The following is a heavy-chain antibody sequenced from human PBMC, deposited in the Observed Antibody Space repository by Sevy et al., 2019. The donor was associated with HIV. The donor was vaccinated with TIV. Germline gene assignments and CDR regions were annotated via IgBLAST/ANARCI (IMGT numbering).Heavy chain of an antibody. CDR2: FDPEDGET. J-gene: IGHJ5*02. CDR3: ATVGLGYYSGASYYQGDWFDP. D-gene: IGHD2-15*01. CDR1: GYTLSELS. V-gene: IGHV1-24*01. Sequence: ASVKVSCKVSGYTLSELSMHWVRQAPGKGLEWMGSFDPEDGETIYAQTLQGRVTMTEDTSTDTAYMELGSLTSEDTAIYYCATVGLGYYSGASYYQGDWFDPWGQGTLVTVSS.